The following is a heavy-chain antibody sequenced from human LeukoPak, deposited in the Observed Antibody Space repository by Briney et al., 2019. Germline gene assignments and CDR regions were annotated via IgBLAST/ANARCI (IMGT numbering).Heavy chain of an antibody. CDR1: GFSLSTSGVG. V-gene: IGHV2-5*02. Sequence: SGPXLVKPTQTLTLTCTFSGFSLSTSGVGXGWIRQPPGKALEWLALIYWDDDKRYSPSLKSRLTITKDTSKNQVVLTMTNMDPVDTATYYCARLSSGWFFWGQGTLVTVSS. D-gene: IGHD6-19*01. CDR2: IYWDDDK. J-gene: IGHJ4*02. CDR3: ARLSSGWFF.